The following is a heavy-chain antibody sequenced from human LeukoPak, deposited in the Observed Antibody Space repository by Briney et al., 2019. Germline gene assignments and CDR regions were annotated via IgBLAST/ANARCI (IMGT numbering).Heavy chain of an antibody. Sequence: SETLSLTCTVSGGSISSYYWSWIRQPAGKGLEWIGRIYTSGSTNYNPSLKSRVTMSVDTSKNQFSLKLSSVTAADTAVYYCARDRGIAAASTPFFFDYWGQGTLVTVSS. D-gene: IGHD6-13*01. CDR2: IYTSGST. V-gene: IGHV4-4*07. CDR3: ARDRGIAAASTPFFFDY. J-gene: IGHJ4*02. CDR1: GGSISSYY.